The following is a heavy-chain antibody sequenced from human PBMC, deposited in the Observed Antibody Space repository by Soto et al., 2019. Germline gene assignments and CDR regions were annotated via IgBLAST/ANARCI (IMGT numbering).Heavy chain of an antibody. D-gene: IGHD5-12*01. Sequence: EVQLLESGGGLVKPGGSLSLSCAASGFTFSSYAMSWVPQAPGKGLEWVSAISGSGGSTYYADSVKGRFTISRDNSKNTLYLQMNSLRAEDTAVYYCAKASEMATMELGYWGQGTLVTVSS. J-gene: IGHJ4*02. CDR3: AKASEMATMELGY. CDR2: ISGSGGST. V-gene: IGHV3-23*01. CDR1: GFTFSSYA.